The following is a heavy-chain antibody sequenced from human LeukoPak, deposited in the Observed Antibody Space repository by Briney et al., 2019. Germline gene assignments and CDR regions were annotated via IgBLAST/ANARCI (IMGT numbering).Heavy chain of an antibody. J-gene: IGHJ6*02. CDR2: IKEEGSER. Sequence: GGSLRLSCAASEYTSSDYWMSWVRQAPGKGLEWVANIKEEGSERRYVDSVKGRFTMSRDNANNTLYLEMNRLRAEDIAVYYSAGESRGRGGMDVWGQGTTVTVSS. V-gene: IGHV3-7*04. CDR1: EYTSSDYW. CDR3: AGESRGRGGMDV. D-gene: IGHD5-24*01.